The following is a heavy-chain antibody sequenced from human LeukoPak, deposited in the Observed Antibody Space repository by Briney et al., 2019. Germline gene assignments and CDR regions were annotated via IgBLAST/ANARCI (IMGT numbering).Heavy chain of an antibody. J-gene: IGHJ4*02. CDR2: ISSSSSYI. Sequence: GGSLRLSCAASGFTFSSYSMNWVRQAPGKGLEWVSSISSSSSYIYYADSVKGRFTISRDNAKNSLYLQMNSLRAEDTAVYYCARDRVLLWFGELSNFDYWGQGTLVTVSS. CDR3: ARDRVLLWFGELSNFDY. D-gene: IGHD3-10*01. CDR1: GFTFSSYS. V-gene: IGHV3-21*01.